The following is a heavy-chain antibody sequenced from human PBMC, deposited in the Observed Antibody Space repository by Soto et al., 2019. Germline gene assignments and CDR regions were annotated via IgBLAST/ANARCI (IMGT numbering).Heavy chain of an antibody. CDR2: IYYSGST. CDR1: GGSISSGDYY. Sequence: QVQLQESGPGLVKPSQTLSLTCSVSGGSISSGDYYWSWIRQPPGKGLEWIGYIYYSGSTYYNPFLKSRVTMSVDTSKNQFSLKLSSVTAADTAVYYCARAKVPQIVTFDPWGQGTLVTVSS. J-gene: IGHJ5*02. CDR3: ARAKVPQIVTFDP. V-gene: IGHV4-30-4*01. D-gene: IGHD2-15*01.